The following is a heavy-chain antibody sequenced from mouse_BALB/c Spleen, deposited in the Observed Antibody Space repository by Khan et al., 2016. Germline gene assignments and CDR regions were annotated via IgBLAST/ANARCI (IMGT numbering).Heavy chain of an antibody. CDR2: INPDSSTI. V-gene: IGHV4-1*02. J-gene: IGHJ2*01. CDR1: GFDFSRYW. D-gene: IGHD1-1*01. Sequence: EVKLLESGGGLVQPGGSLKLSCAASGFDFSRYWMNWVRQAPGKGLEWIGEINPDSSTINYTPSLKDKFIISRDNAKNTLYLQMRKVRSEDTAFYYCSRLYYYGCVDYWGQGTTLTVSS. CDR3: SRLYYYGCVDY.